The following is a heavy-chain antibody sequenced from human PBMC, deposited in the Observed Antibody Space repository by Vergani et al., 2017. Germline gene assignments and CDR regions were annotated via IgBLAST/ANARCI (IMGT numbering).Heavy chain of an antibody. CDR1: GGSISSSSYY. V-gene: IGHV4-39*07. CDR3: ARGLLWFGELLYADYYYYMDV. J-gene: IGHJ6*03. Sequence: QLQLQESGPGLVKPSETLSLTCTVSGGSISSSSYYWGWIRQPPGKGLEWIGSIYYSGSTYYNPSLKSRVTISVDTSKNQFSLKLSSVTAADTAVYYCARGLLWFGELLYADYYYYMDVWGKGTTVTVSS. CDR2: IYYSGST. D-gene: IGHD3-10*01.